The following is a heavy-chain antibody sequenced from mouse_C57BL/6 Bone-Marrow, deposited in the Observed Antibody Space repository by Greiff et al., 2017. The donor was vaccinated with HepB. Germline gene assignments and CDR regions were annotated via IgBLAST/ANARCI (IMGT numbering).Heavy chain of an antibody. Sequence: VQLKESGGGLVQSGRSLRLSCATSGFTFSDFYMEWVRQAPGKGLEWIAASRNKANDYTTEYSASVKGRFIVSRDTSQSILYLQMNALRAEDTAIYYCARDATDGYPFDYWGQGTTLTVSS. CDR1: GFTFSDFY. J-gene: IGHJ2*01. CDR3: ARDATDGYPFDY. CDR2: SRNKANDYTT. V-gene: IGHV7-1*01. D-gene: IGHD2-3*01.